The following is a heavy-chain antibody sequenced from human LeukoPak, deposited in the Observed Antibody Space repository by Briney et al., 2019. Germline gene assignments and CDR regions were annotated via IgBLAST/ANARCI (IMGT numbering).Heavy chain of an antibody. V-gene: IGHV3-66*01. CDR1: GFPVRSNY. Sequence: GGSLRLSCAACGFPVRSNYMSWVRQAPGRGLEWVSVIYSGGSTYYADSVKGRFTISRDNSKNTLYLQMNSPRAGDTAVYYCARGTVTMVDYWGQGTLVTVSS. D-gene: IGHD3-10*01. J-gene: IGHJ4*02. CDR3: ARGTVTMVDY. CDR2: IYSGGST.